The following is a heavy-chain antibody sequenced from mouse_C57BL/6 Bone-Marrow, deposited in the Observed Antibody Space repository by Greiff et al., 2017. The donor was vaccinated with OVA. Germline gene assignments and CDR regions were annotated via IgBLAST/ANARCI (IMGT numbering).Heavy chain of an antibody. J-gene: IGHJ2*01. CDR1: GYTFTSYW. CDR2: IYPGRGST. V-gene: IGHV1-55*01. Sequence: QVQLQQSGAELVKPGASVKMSCKASGYTFTSYWITWVKQRPGQGLEWIGDIYPGRGSTTYNEKFKSKATLTVATSSSTACMQLRSLTSEDSAVYYCARRGIPFDYWGQGTTLTVSS. CDR3: ARRGIPFDY.